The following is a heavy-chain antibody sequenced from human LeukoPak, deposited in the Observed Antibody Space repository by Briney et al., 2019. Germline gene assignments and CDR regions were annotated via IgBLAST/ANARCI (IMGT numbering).Heavy chain of an antibody. J-gene: IGHJ4*02. D-gene: IGHD3-10*01. CDR3: ARDYRLHYYGSGSSHDY. Sequence: ASVKVSCKASGYTFTSYGISWVRQAPGQGLEWMGWISAYNGSTNYAQKLQGRVTMTTDTSTSTAYMELRSLRSDDTAVYYCARDYRLHYYGSGSSHDYWGQGTLVTVSS. V-gene: IGHV1-18*01. CDR2: ISAYNGST. CDR1: GYTFTSYG.